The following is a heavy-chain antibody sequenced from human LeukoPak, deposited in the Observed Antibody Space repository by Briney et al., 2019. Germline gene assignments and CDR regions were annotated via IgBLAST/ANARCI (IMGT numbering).Heavy chain of an antibody. CDR1: GYTITNNY. V-gene: IGHV1-46*01. Sequence: ASVKVSCKASGYTITNNYMHWVRQAPGQGLEWMGVINPSGTGTSYAQKFQGRITMSRDTSTSTVYMELSSLRSEDTAFYFCATDHSMANTAWWFDPWGQGTLVTVSS. D-gene: IGHD5-24*01. J-gene: IGHJ5*02. CDR2: INPSGTGT. CDR3: ATDHSMANTAWWFDP.